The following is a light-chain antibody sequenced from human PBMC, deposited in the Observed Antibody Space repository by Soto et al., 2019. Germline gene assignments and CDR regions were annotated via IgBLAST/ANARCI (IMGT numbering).Light chain of an antibody. CDR2: EAS. Sequence: DIQLTQFPPTLSASVGDRVIITCRTSQDINGWLAWYRQKPGKAPNLLIYEASTLHTGVPSRFSGGGSGTAFTFPISSLQRDDSATYYCQQYNSDPYTFCQGTRLEI. CDR3: QQYNSDPYT. V-gene: IGKV1-5*03. CDR1: QDINGW. J-gene: IGKJ2*01.